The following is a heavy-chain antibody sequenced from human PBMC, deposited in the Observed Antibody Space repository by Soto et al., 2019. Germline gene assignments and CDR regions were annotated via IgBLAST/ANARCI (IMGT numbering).Heavy chain of an antibody. CDR2: IGSAGRTI. J-gene: IGHJ4*02. V-gene: IGHV3-48*03. D-gene: IGHD1-20*01. Sequence: EVQLVESGGGLIQPGGSLRLSCEASGFTFRNYEINWVLQAPGKGLEWISYIGSAGRTIYYADSVKGRFTISRDNAKNSLYLQMNSLRVEDTAVYYCARENLTYPSCFDYWGQGSLVTVSS. CDR1: GFTFRNYE. CDR3: ARENLTYPSCFDY.